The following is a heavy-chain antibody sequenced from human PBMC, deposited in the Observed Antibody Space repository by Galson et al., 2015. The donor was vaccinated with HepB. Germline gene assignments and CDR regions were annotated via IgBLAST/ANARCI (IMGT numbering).Heavy chain of an antibody. V-gene: IGHV1-18*04. CDR2: ISAYNGNT. CDR1: GYTFTSSS. J-gene: IGHJ4*02. CDR3: ARGRRGCADGVCYQYFGS. Sequence: SVKVACKASGYTFTSSSISWVRQAPGQGLEWMGWISAYNGNTNYAQNLQDRVTMTTDTSTSTAYMELRSLRSDDTAVYYCARGRRGCADGVCYQYFGSWGQGTLVTVSS. D-gene: IGHD2-8*01.